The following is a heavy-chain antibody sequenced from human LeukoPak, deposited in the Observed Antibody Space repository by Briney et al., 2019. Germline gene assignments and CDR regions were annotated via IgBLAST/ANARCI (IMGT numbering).Heavy chain of an antibody. CDR1: GGSISSYY. V-gene: IGHV4-59*01. Sequence: PSETLSLACTVSGGSISSYYWSWIRQPPGKGLEWIGYIYYSGSTNYNPSLKSRVTISVDTSKNQFSLKLSSVTAADTAVYYCAKPEQGYDFWSGYLDYWGQGTLVTVPS. D-gene: IGHD3-3*01. CDR3: AKPEQGYDFWSGYLDY. CDR2: IYYSGST. J-gene: IGHJ4*02.